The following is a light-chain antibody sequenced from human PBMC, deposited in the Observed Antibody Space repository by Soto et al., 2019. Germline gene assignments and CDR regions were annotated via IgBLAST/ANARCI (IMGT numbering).Light chain of an antibody. J-gene: IGLJ2*01. CDR3: AAWDDTLNGAV. CDR1: SSDIGSNS. CDR2: INN. Sequence: QSVLTQPPSVSGTPGQRVIMSCSGGSSDIGSNSVNWYQQLPGAAPKLLIYINNQRPSGVPDRFSGSKSGTSASLTISGLQSEDEADYHCAAWDDTLNGAVFGGGTKLTVL. V-gene: IGLV1-44*01.